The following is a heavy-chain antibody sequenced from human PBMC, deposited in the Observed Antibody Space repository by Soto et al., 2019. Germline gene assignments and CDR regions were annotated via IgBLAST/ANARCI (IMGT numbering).Heavy chain of an antibody. CDR2: IYYSGST. J-gene: IGHJ3*02. CDR1: GGSISSSSYY. CDR3: ARTDSSGYHDAFDM. D-gene: IGHD3-22*01. Sequence: PSETLSLTCTVSGGSISSSSYYWGWIRQPPGKGLEWIGSIYYSGSTYYNPSLKSRVTISVDTSKNQFSLKLSSVTAADTAVYYCARTDSSGYHDAFDMWGQGTMVTVSS. V-gene: IGHV4-39*01.